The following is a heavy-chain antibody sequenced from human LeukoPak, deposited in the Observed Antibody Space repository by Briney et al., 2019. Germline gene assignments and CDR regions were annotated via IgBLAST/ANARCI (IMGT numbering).Heavy chain of an antibody. CDR1: GGSFSGYY. V-gene: IGHV3-7*01. J-gene: IGHJ5*02. CDR2: IKQDGSEK. Sequence: PSETLSLTCAVYGGSFSGYYWSWIRQPPGKGLEWVANIKQDGSEKYYVDSVKGRFTISRDNAKNSLYLQMNSLRAEDTAVYYCARGKGWFDPWGQGTLVTVSS. CDR3: ARGKGWFDP.